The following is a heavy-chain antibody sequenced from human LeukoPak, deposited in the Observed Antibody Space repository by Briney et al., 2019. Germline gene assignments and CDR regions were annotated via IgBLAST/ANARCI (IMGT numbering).Heavy chain of an antibody. V-gene: IGHV1-46*01. CDR2: INPSGGST. CDR1: GYTFTSYY. J-gene: IGHJ4*02. Sequence: ASVKVSCKASGYTFTSYYMHWVRQAPGRGLEWMGIINPSGGSTSYAQKFQGRVTMTRDTSTSTVYMELSSLRSEDTAVYYCARGSVGGWELPRFDYWGQGTLVTVSS. D-gene: IGHD1-26*01. CDR3: ARGSVGGWELPRFDY.